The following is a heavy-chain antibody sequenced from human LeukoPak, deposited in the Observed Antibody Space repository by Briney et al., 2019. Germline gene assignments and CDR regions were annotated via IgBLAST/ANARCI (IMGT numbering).Heavy chain of an antibody. CDR2: VYYSGST. D-gene: IGHD3-22*01. Sequence: SETLSLTCTVSGGSISSSGYYWGWIRQPPGRGLEWIGYVYYSGSTYYNPSLRSRVTISVDTSKNQFSLKLSSVTAADTSVYYCARIRNFYDSSGCTYYFDYWGQGNLVTVSS. CDR1: GGSISSSGYY. CDR3: ARIRNFYDSSGCTYYFDY. J-gene: IGHJ4*02. V-gene: IGHV4-39*01.